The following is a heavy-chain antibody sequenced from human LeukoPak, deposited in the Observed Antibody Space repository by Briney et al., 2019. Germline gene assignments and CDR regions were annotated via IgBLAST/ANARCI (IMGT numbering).Heavy chain of an antibody. J-gene: IGHJ3*02. Sequence: GASVKVSCKASGYTFTSYDINWVRQATGQGLEWMGWMNPNSGNTGYAQKFQGRVTITRNTSISTAYMELSSLRSEDTAVYYCARGSGGTYYDFWSGYYKGRAFDIWGQGTMVTVSS. V-gene: IGHV1-8*01. CDR2: MNPNSGNT. CDR3: ARGSGGTYYDFWSGYYKGRAFDI. D-gene: IGHD3-3*01. CDR1: GYTFTSYD.